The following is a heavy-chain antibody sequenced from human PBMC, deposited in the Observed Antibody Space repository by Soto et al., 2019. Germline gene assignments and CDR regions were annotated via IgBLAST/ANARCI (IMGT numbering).Heavy chain of an antibody. CDR2: IIPLFGTT. CDR3: AAELGFGKLSVV. CDR1: GDTFKNCV. Sequence: SVKVSCKASGDTFKNCVISWVRQAPGQGLEWMGGIIPLFGTTDFAQRFQGRLTITTDESTTTAYMELSRLRSEDAATYYCAAELGFGKLSVVWGQGTTVTVSS. D-gene: IGHD3-10*01. V-gene: IGHV1-69*05. J-gene: IGHJ6*02.